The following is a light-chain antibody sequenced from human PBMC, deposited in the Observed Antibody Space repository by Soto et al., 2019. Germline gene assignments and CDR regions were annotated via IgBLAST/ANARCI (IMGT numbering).Light chain of an antibody. V-gene: IGKV1-39*01. J-gene: IGKJ5*01. CDR3: QQSYSSIT. Sequence: DTQMPQSPSSLSASVGASVPITGRASQSISSYLNWYQQKPGKDPKLLIYAASSLQSGVPSTFSGGGSGTDFTLTISSLQPEDFATYYRQQSYSSITVGQGTRLEIK. CDR1: QSISSY. CDR2: AAS.